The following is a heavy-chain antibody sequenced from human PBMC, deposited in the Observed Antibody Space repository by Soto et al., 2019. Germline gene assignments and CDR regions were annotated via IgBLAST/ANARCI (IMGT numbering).Heavy chain of an antibody. Sequence: QVQLVESGGALVQPGGSLRLSCAASGFSFSDYFMSWIRQAPGKGLEWVSYISSAGAATFSADSVKGRFITSRDNAKDSLYLEMNNVGVEDSAVYYGARSRFHYASEWGRGTLVTVSS. V-gene: IGHV3-11*01. D-gene: IGHD3-10*01. CDR3: ARSRFHYASE. CDR1: GFSFSDYF. CDR2: ISSAGAAT. J-gene: IGHJ4*02.